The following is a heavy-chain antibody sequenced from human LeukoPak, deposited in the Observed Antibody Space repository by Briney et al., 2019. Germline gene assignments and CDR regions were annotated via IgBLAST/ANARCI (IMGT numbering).Heavy chain of an antibody. CDR2: IWYGGSNK. J-gene: IGHJ3*02. D-gene: IGHD3-22*01. CDR1: GFTFNMYG. V-gene: IGHV3-30*02. CDR3: AKDLTYYDSSGYAFDI. Sequence: GGSLRLSCAASGFTFNMYGMHWVRQAPGKGLEWVAVIWYGGSNKYYADSVKGRFTISRDNSKNTLYLQMNSLRAEDTAVYYCAKDLTYYDSSGYAFDIWGQGTMVTVSS.